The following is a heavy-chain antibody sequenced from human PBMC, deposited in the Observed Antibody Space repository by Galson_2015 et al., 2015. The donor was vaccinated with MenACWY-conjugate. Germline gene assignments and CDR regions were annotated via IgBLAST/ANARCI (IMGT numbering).Heavy chain of an antibody. V-gene: IGHV3-48*04. CDR2: ISSSSSTI. Sequence: SLRLSCAASGFTFSSYSMNWVRQAPGKGLEWVSYISSSSSTIYYADSVKGRFTISRDNAKNSLYLQMNSLRAVDTAVYYCARDRRAVVVTATNYFDYWGQGTLVTVSS. CDR3: ARDRRAVVVTATNYFDY. J-gene: IGHJ4*02. D-gene: IGHD2-21*02. CDR1: GFTFSSYS.